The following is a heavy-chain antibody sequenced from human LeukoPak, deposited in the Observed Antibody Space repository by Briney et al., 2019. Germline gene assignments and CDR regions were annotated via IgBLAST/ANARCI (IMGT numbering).Heavy chain of an antibody. Sequence: GGSLRLSCAASGFTFSSYAMSWVRQAPGKGLEWVSAISGSGGSTYYADSVKGRFTISRDNSKNTLYLQMNSLRAEDTAVYYCAKAIGGGPRYYGMDVWGQGTTVTVPS. CDR2: ISGSGGST. D-gene: IGHD3-10*01. CDR1: GFTFSSYA. V-gene: IGHV3-23*01. CDR3: AKAIGGGPRYYGMDV. J-gene: IGHJ6*02.